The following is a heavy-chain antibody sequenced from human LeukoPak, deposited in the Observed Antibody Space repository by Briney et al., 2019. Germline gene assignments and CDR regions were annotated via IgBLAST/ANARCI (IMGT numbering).Heavy chain of an antibody. V-gene: IGHV4-4*02. Sequence: SGTLSLTCAVSGDSITSHSWWSWVRQPPGKGLEWIGEVHHGGASDYDPSLESRVTISVDKSKNRFSLNLRSVTAADTTTYYCASHVTVLGTRGFDFWGRGTLVTVS. CDR3: ASHVTVLGTRGFDF. J-gene: IGHJ4*02. CDR1: GDSITSHSW. D-gene: IGHD6-19*01. CDR2: VHHGGAS.